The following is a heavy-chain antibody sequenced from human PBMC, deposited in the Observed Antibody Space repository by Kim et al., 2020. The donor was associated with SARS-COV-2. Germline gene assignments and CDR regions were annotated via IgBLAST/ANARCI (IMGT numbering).Heavy chain of an antibody. D-gene: IGHD3-10*01. CDR3: ARGRVTMVRGINLYYGMDV. Sequence: GALRLSCAASGFSFSSYEMNWVRQAPGKGLEWVSYISSSGTTIYYADSVKGRFTISRDNARNSLYLQMNSLRAEDTAVYYCARGRVTMVRGINLYYGMDVWGQGTTVTVSS. V-gene: IGHV3-48*03. CDR1: GFSFSSYE. J-gene: IGHJ6*02. CDR2: ISSSGTTI.